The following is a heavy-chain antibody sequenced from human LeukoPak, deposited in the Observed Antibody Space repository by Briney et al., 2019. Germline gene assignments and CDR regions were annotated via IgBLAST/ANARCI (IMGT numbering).Heavy chain of an antibody. Sequence: SETLSLTWTVSGXSINNNYWTWIRQPPGKGLEWIGYIHYSGSTSYNPSLKSRVTISVDTSKNQFSLKVTSVTAADTATYYCARDTGYSYVDYWGQGSLVTVSS. CDR3: ARDTGYSYVDY. CDR1: GXSINNNY. J-gene: IGHJ4*02. CDR2: IHYSGST. V-gene: IGHV4-59*01. D-gene: IGHD5-18*01.